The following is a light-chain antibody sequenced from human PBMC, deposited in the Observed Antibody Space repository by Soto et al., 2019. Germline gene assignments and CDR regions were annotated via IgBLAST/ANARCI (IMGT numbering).Light chain of an antibody. J-gene: IGKJ4*01. CDR3: QQYHNYPVT. CDR1: QSVSSY. Sequence: EIVLTQSPATLSLSPGERATLSCRASQSVSSYLAWYQQKPGQAPRLLIYDASNRATGIPARFSGSGSGTDFTLTISSLEPEDFATYYCQQYHNYPVTFGGGTKVEIK. CDR2: DAS. V-gene: IGKV3-11*01.